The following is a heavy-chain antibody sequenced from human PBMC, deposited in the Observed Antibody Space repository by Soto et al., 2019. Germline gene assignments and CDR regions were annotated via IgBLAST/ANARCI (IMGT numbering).Heavy chain of an antibody. CDR3: AEQNVDIVATIGGFDY. V-gene: IGHV4-39*01. J-gene: IGHJ4*02. D-gene: IGHD5-12*01. CDR2: IYYSGST. Sequence: QLQLQESGPGLVKPSETLSLTCTVSGGSISSSSYYWGWIRQPPGKGLEWIGSIYYSGSTYYNPSLKSRVTISVDTSKNQFSLKLSSVTAADTAVYYCAEQNVDIVATIGGFDYWGQGTLVTVSS. CDR1: GGSISSSSYY.